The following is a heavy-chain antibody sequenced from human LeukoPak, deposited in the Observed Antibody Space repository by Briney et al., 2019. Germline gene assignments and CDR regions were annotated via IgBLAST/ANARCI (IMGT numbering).Heavy chain of an antibody. CDR2: IYHSGSA. D-gene: IGHD2-15*01. CDR3: ASRYCSGGSCYWFDP. CDR1: GGSISSGGYS. J-gene: IGHJ5*02. Sequence: SQTLSLTCAVSGGSISSGGYSWSWIRQPPGKGLEWIGYIYHSGSAYYNPSLKSRVTISVDRSKNQFSLKLSSVTAADTAVYYCASRYCSGGSCYWFDPWGQGTLVTVSS. V-gene: IGHV4-30-2*01.